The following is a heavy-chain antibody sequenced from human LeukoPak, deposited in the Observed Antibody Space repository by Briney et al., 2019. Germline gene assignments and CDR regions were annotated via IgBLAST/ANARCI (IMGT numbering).Heavy chain of an antibody. D-gene: IGHD3-22*01. V-gene: IGHV1-2*02. CDR2: INPDSGGT. Sequence: ASVKVSCKASGYTFTNYNMYWVRQAPGQGLEWMGWINPDSGGTNYAQQFQGRVTMTRDTSISTAYMDLSRLTSDDTGVYYCARRMAESYYDSSGYPSLGYWGQGTLVTVSS. CDR1: GYTFTNYN. CDR3: ARRMAESYYDSSGYPSLGY. J-gene: IGHJ4*02.